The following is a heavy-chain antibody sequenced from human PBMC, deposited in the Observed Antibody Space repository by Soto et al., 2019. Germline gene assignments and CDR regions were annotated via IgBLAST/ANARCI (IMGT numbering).Heavy chain of an antibody. V-gene: IGHV2-5*01. D-gene: IGHD3-16*01. CDR1: GFSLTTSGVG. CDR3: AHRRGAFDS. Sequence: SGPTLVNPTQTLTLTCTFSGFSLTTSGVGVGWLRQPPGKALEWLALIYWNDDKLYSPSLSRRLSITKDTSKNQVVLTMTNMGPVDTATYYCAHRRGAFDSWGQGTLVTVSS. J-gene: IGHJ5*01. CDR2: IYWNDDK.